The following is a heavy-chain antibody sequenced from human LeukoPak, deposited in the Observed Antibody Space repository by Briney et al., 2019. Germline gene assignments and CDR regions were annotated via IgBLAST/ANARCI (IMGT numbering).Heavy chain of an antibody. Sequence: GGSLRLSCAAPGFTFSSYGMHWVRQAPGKGLEWVAVIWYDGSNKYYADSVTGRFTISRDSSKNTLYLQMNSLRAEDTAVYYCARDPTLVRGTDYGMDVWGQGTTVTVSS. J-gene: IGHJ6*02. CDR1: GFTFSSYG. V-gene: IGHV3-33*01. CDR2: IWYDGSNK. D-gene: IGHD3-10*01. CDR3: ARDPTLVRGTDYGMDV.